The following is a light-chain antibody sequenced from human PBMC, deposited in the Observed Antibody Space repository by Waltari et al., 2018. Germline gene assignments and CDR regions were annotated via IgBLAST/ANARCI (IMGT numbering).Light chain of an antibody. CDR3: QQYGSSPRT. V-gene: IGKV3-20*01. CDR2: GAS. CDR1: QTVIYNY. Sequence: EIVLTQSPGTLSLSPGERATLSCRASQTVIYNYLAWYQHKPGQAPRLLMFGASSRASGISDRFTGSGSGTDFTLTINRLEPEDFAVYYCQQYGSSPRTFGQGTKLEIK. J-gene: IGKJ1*01.